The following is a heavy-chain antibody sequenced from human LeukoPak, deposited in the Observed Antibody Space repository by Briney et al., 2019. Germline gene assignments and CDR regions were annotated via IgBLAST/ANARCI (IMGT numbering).Heavy chain of an antibody. Sequence: GGSLRLSCAASGFTFDDYGMSWVRQAPGKGLEWVSGINWNGGSTGYADSVKGRFTISRDNAKNSLYLQMNSLKTEDTAVYYCTSAKAAAGTNYYYGMDVWGQGTTVTVSS. CDR2: INWNGGST. CDR3: TSAKAAAGTNYYYGMDV. J-gene: IGHJ6*02. D-gene: IGHD6-13*01. V-gene: IGHV3-20*04. CDR1: GFTFDDYG.